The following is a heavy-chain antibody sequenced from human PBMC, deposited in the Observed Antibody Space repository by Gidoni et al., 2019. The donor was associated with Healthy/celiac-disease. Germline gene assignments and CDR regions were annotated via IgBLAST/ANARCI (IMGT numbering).Heavy chain of an antibody. CDR3: AREGTRGHFDY. J-gene: IGHJ4*02. CDR1: GFTFSSYE. Sequence: EVQLVESGGGLVQPGGSLRLSCAASGFTFSSYEMNWVRQAPGKGLEWVSYISSSGSTIYYADSVKGRFTISRDNAKNSLYLQMNSLRAEDTAVYYCAREGTRGHFDYWGQGTLVTVSS. CDR2: ISSSGSTI. V-gene: IGHV3-48*03. D-gene: IGHD3-10*01.